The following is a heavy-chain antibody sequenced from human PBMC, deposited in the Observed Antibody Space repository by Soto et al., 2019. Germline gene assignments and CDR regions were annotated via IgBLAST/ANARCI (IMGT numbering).Heavy chain of an antibody. CDR2: IHYRGST. D-gene: IGHD4-4*01. J-gene: IGHJ6*02. Sequence: QVQLQESGPGLVKPSQTPSLTCTVSGDSISNDDYYWNWIRQPPGKGLEWIGYIHYRGSTNYNPSLKSRLTMSVDMSKNQFSLNLSSVTAADTAVYYCARKDYSDYHGMDVWGPGITVTV. CDR1: GDSISNDDYY. V-gene: IGHV4-30-4*01. CDR3: ARKDYSDYHGMDV.